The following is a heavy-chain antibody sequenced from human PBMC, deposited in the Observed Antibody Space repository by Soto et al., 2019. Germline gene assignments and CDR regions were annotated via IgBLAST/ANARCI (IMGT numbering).Heavy chain of an antibody. Sequence: QVQLVQSGAEVKKPGASAKVSCKASGYIFTSHYVHWVRQAPGQGLEWMGIINTDGADTSYAQKFQGRVSMTRDTSTSTVYMELSSLRSEDTAVYYCARTPSYAGDYVPFDHWGQGTLLTVSS. CDR2: INTDGADT. CDR3: ARTPSYAGDYVPFDH. V-gene: IGHV1-46*03. D-gene: IGHD4-17*01. CDR1: GYIFTSHY. J-gene: IGHJ4*02.